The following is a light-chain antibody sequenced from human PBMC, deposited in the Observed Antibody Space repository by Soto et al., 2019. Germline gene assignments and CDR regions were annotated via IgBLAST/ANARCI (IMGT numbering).Light chain of an antibody. CDR2: GAS. CDR3: QQYGSSPFT. J-gene: IGKJ3*01. CDR1: QSVTINY. V-gene: IGKV3-20*01. Sequence: EIVLTQSPGTLSLSPGERATLSCRASQSVTINYLAWYQQKPGQALRLLIYGASTRATGIPDKFSGSGSGTDFTLTISRLEPEDFAVYYCQQYGSSPFTFGPGTKVDIK.